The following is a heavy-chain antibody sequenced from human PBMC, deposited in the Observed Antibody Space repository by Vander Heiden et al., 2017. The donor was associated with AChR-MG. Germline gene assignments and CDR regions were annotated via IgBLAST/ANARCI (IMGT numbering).Heavy chain of an antibody. D-gene: IGHD3-22*01. J-gene: IGHJ6*02. CDR2: INHSGST. V-gene: IGHV4-34*01. CDR3: ARSSGYYYYYGMDV. CDR1: GGSFSGYY. Sequence: QLQLQQWGAGLLKPSETLSLTCAVYGGSFSGYYGGWFRQPPGKGLEWIGEINHSGSTNYNPSLKSRVTISVDTSKNQFSLKLSSVTAADTAVYYCARSSGYYYYYGMDVWGQGTTVTVSS.